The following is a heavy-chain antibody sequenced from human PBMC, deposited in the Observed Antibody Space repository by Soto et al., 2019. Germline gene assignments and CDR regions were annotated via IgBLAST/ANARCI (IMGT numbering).Heavy chain of an antibody. J-gene: IGHJ4*02. Sequence: QVQLVESGGGVVQPGRSLRLSCAASGFNFRTYVMHWVRQAPGKGLAWVALISHDGSNAKYADSTMGRFTISRDNSKDTLYLQMNSLRAEDTAVYFCVKDSPTGPFDYWGQGALVTVS. CDR3: VKDSPTGPFDY. D-gene: IGHD1-1*01. V-gene: IGHV3-30*18. CDR1: GFNFRTYV. CDR2: ISHDGSNA.